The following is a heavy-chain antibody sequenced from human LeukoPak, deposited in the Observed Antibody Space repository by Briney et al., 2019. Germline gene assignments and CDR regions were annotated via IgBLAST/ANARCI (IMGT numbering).Heavy chain of an antibody. D-gene: IGHD3-22*01. Sequence: PGGSLRLSCAASGFTFSSYSMNWVRQAPGKGLEWVSSISSSSSYIYYADSVKGRFTISRDNAKNSLNLQMNSLRAEDTAVYYCARSADSSVVEVGYWGQGTLVTVSS. CDR3: ARSADSSVVEVGY. CDR1: GFTFSSYS. V-gene: IGHV3-21*01. CDR2: ISSSSSYI. J-gene: IGHJ4*02.